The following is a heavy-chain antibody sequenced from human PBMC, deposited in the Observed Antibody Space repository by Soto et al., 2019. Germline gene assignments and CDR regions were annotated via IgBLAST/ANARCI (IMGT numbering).Heavy chain of an antibody. CDR2: IKSKTDGGTT. D-gene: IGHD4-17*01. CDR3: TTETTVTTDYYYGMDV. Sequence: EVQLVESGGGLVKPGVSLSLSCAAYGFTFSNAWMSWVRQAPGKGLEWVGRIKSKTDGGTTDYAAPVKGRFTISRDDSKNTRYLQMNSLKTDDTAVYYCTTETTVTTDYYYGMDVWGQGTTVTVSS. CDR1: GFTFSNAW. J-gene: IGHJ6*02. V-gene: IGHV3-15*01.